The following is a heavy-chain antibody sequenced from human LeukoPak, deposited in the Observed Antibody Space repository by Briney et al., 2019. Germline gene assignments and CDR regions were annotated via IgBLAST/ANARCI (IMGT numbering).Heavy chain of an antibody. D-gene: IGHD3-9*01. CDR1: GGSISTSNYY. CDR2: IFYSGST. V-gene: IGHV4-39*07. Sequence: SETLSLTCTVSGGSISTSNYYWGWIRQPPGKGLEWIGNIFYSGSTYYSPSVKSRVTISVDTSKNQFSLKLSSVTAADTAVYYCARGVDLFYDILTGYHSVDYWGQGTLVTVSS. J-gene: IGHJ4*02. CDR3: ARGVDLFYDILTGYHSVDY.